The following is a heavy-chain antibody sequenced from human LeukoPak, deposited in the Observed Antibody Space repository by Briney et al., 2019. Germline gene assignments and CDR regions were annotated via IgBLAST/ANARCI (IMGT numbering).Heavy chain of an antibody. D-gene: IGHD2-21*02. CDR3: ARGVTPFDY. Sequence: SVTLSLTCTVSGGSINSYYWSWIRQPDGKGLEWIGRIYSSGNTQYNPSLKSRVTMSVDTSKKQFSLKLRSVSAADTAVYYCARGVTPFDYWGQGTPVTVSS. CDR2: IYSSGNT. J-gene: IGHJ4*02. V-gene: IGHV4-4*07. CDR1: GGSINSYY.